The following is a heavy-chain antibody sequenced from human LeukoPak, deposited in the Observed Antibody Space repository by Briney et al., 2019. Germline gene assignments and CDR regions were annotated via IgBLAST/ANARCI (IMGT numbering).Heavy chain of an antibody. Sequence: PGGSLRLSCAASGFTFRSHAMHGVRQAPGKGLEWVSGISAGGTSTYYADSVKGHFTISRDNSKNTLYLQMNNLRVEDTAMYYCAKGPTVTTFAYWGRGALVTVSS. CDR1: GFTFRSHA. J-gene: IGHJ4*02. CDR2: ISAGGTST. D-gene: IGHD4-17*01. CDR3: AKGPTVTTFAY. V-gene: IGHV3-23*01.